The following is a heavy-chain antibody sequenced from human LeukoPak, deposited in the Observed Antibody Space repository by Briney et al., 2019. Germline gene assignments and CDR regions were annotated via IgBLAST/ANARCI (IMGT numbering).Heavy chain of an antibody. CDR3: ARNYCGSASCSYGFDI. CDR1: GGSLSGYY. D-gene: IGHD2-2*01. Sequence: SETLTLTCAVYGGSLSGYYWSWSRQPPGKGLEWIGEISHGGSTNYNPSLESRVTISVDTSKKQFSLRLTSVTAADTAVYFCARNYCGSASCSYGFDIWGQGTMVTVSS. J-gene: IGHJ3*02. V-gene: IGHV4-34*01. CDR2: ISHGGST.